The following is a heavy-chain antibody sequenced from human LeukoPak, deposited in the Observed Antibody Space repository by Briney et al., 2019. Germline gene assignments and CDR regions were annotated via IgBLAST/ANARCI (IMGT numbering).Heavy chain of an antibody. J-gene: IGHJ6*02. D-gene: IGHD1-1*01. CDR2: ISYDGSNK. V-gene: IGHV3-30*03. CDR3: ARPLRLERRDDYYYGMDV. Sequence: PGGSLRLSCAASGFTFSSYSMNWVRQAPGKGLEWVAIISYDGSNKYYTDSVKGRFTISRDNSKNTLYLQMNSLRAEDTAVYYCARPLRLERRDDYYYGMDVWGQGTTVTVSS. CDR1: GFTFSSYS.